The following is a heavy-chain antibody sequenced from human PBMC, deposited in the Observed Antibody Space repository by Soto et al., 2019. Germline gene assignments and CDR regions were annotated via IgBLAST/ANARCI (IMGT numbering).Heavy chain of an antibody. D-gene: IGHD6-19*01. V-gene: IGHV3-74*01. CDR2: MNTDGSST. CDR3: ARERDSSGWYLSAFDI. CDR1: GFTFSRYW. Sequence: GSLRLSCAASGFTFSRYWMHWVRQDPGKGLVWVSRMNTDGSSTSYADSVKGRFTISRDNAKNTLYLQMNSLRGEDTAVYYCARERDSSGWYLSAFDIWGQGTMVTVSS. J-gene: IGHJ3*02.